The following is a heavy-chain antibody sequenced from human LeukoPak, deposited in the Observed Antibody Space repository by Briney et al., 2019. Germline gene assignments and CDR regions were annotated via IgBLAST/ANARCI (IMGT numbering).Heavy chain of an antibody. CDR1: GFIFNNAW. V-gene: IGHV3-15*01. Sequence: GGSLRLSCEGSGFIFNNAWMSWIRQAPGKGLEWVGRVRTTAEGETTDYAAPVRGRFTISRDGSKSTVYLQMNSLETEDTAIYYCTAGLGKTDDDSWGQGTLVTVSS. CDR2: VRTTAEGETT. CDR3: TAGLGKTDDDS. D-gene: IGHD4-11*01. J-gene: IGHJ4*02.